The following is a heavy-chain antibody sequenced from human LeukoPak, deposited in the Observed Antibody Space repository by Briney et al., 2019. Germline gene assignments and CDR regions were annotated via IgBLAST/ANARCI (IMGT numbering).Heavy chain of an antibody. CDR1: GGSISSYY. Sequence: SETLSLTCTVSGGSISSYYWSWIRQPAGKGLEWIGRIYTSGSTNYNPSLKSRITISVDTSKNQFSLKLRSVTAADTAVYYCARSDWFRGEETPTWGQGTLVTVSS. CDR2: IYTSGST. V-gene: IGHV4-4*07. CDR3: ARSDWFRGEETPT. D-gene: IGHD3-9*01. J-gene: IGHJ5*02.